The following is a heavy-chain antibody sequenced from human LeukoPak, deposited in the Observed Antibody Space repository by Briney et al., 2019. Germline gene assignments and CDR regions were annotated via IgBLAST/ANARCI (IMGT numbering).Heavy chain of an antibody. CDR1: GFSLTNTW. V-gene: IGHV3-74*01. D-gene: IGHD1-14*01. Sequence: GGSLRLSCTASGFSLTNTWMHWVRQVPGKGLEWVSRVNTYGISTNYAESVRGRFTISRDNSKNTLFLQMDSLRAEDSAIYFCAREFTPEDAFDLWGQGTRVTVSA. CDR2: VNTYGIST. CDR3: AREFTPEDAFDL. J-gene: IGHJ3*01.